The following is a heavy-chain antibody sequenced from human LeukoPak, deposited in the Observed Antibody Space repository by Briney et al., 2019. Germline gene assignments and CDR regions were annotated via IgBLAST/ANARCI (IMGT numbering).Heavy chain of an antibody. CDR1: GGSISSSSYY. D-gene: IGHD2-2*01. Sequence: SETLSLTCTVSGGSISSSSYYWGWIRQPPGKGLEWIGSIYYSGSTYYNPSLKSRVTISVDTSKNQFSLKLSSVTAADTAVYYCVRHRWEVRCSSTSCYSYGQKHYYYYYYTDVWGKGTTVTVSS. CDR2: IYYSGST. J-gene: IGHJ6*03. CDR3: VRHRWEVRCSSTSCYSYGQKHYYYYYYTDV. V-gene: IGHV4-39*01.